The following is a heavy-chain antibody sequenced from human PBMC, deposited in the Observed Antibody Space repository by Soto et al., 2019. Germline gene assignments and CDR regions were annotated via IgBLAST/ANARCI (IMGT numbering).Heavy chain of an antibody. V-gene: IGHV1-2*02. D-gene: IGHD3-22*01. J-gene: IGHJ4*02. CDR2: INPNSGGT. CDR1: GYTFTGYY. Sequence: QVQLVQSGAEVKKPGASVKVSCKASGYTFTGYYMHWVRQAPGQGLEWMGWINPNSGGTNYAQKFQGRVTMTRDTSISTAYMELSRLRSDDTAVYYCARGWGYDSNDYYYAYWGQGTLVIVSS. CDR3: ARGWGYDSNDYYYAY.